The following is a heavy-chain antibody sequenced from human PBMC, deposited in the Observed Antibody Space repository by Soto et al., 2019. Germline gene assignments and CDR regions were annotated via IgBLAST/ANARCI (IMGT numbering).Heavy chain of an antibody. CDR2: MNPNSGNT. CDR1: GYTFTSYD. J-gene: IGHJ4*01. CDR3: ARVSRGIAADY. V-gene: IGHV1-8*01. Sequence: ASVKFSCKASGYTFTSYDINWVRQATGQGLECMGWMNPNSGNTGYAQKFQGRVTMTRXTXXSXXXMXLXXPGXEDTAVYYCARVSRGIAADYWGHGTRVTV. D-gene: IGHD6-13*01.